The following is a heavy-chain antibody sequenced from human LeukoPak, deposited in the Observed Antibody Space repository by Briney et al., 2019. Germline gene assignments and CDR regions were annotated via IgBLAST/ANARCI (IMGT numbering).Heavy chain of an antibody. J-gene: IGHJ6*02. CDR2: IYYSGST. CDR1: GGSISSGGYY. CDR3: ARRRITTDYYYSMDV. D-gene: IGHD4-11*01. V-gene: IGHV4-31*03. Sequence: PSQTLSLTCTVSGGSISSGGYYWGWIRQHPGKGLEWIGYIYYSGSTYYNPSLKSRVTISVDTSKNQFSLKLSSVTAADTAVYYRARRRITTDYYYSMDVWGQGTTVTVSS.